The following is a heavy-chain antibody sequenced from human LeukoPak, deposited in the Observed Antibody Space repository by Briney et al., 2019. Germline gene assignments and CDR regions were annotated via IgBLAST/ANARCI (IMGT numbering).Heavy chain of an antibody. D-gene: IGHD2-21*01. CDR2: IYSGGST. V-gene: IGHV3-53*01. CDR3: ARDSASGDYYYMDV. Sequence: PGGSLRLSCAASGFTFSSYAMSWVRQAPGKGLEWVSVIYSGGSTYYADSVKGRFTISRDNSKNTLYLQMNSLRAEDTAVYYCARDSASGDYYYMDVWGKGTTVTVSS. J-gene: IGHJ6*03. CDR1: GFTFSSYA.